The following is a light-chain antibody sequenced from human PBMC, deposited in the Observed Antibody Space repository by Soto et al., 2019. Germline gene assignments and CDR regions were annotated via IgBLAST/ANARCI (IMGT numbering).Light chain of an antibody. Sequence: EIVLTQSPGTLSLSPGERATLSCRASQSVGSSLSWYQQKPGQAPRLLIYDASNRATGIPARFSGSGSGTDFTLTISSLEPQDFAVYYCQQRSNWPFTFGQGTRLEIK. CDR1: QSVGSS. CDR2: DAS. CDR3: QQRSNWPFT. J-gene: IGKJ5*01. V-gene: IGKV3-11*01.